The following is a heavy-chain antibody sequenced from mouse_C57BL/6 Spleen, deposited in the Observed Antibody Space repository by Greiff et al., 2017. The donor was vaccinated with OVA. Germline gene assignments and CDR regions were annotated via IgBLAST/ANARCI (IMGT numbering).Heavy chain of an antibody. CDR3: ASGRNWDYAMDY. J-gene: IGHJ4*01. D-gene: IGHD4-1*01. Sequence: VQLQQSGAELAKPGASVKLSCKASGYTFTSYWMHWVKQRPRQGLEWIGYINPSSGYTKYNQKFKDKATLTADKSSSTAYMQLSSLTYEDSAVYYCASGRNWDYAMDYWGQGTSVTVSS. CDR1: GYTFTSYW. V-gene: IGHV1-7*01. CDR2: INPSSGYT.